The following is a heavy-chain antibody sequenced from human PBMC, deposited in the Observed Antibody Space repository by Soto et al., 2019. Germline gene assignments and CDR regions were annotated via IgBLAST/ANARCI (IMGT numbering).Heavy chain of an antibody. CDR2: IYYSGST. CDR1: GGSISSSSYY. V-gene: IGHV4-39*01. D-gene: IGHD6-13*01. Sequence: PSETLSLTCTVSGGSISSSSYYWGWIPQPPGKGLEWIGSIYYSGSTYYNPSLKSRVTISVDTSKNQFSLKLSSVTAADTAVYYCTSSSFELYYFDYWGQGTLVTVSS. CDR3: TSSSFELYYFDY. J-gene: IGHJ4*02.